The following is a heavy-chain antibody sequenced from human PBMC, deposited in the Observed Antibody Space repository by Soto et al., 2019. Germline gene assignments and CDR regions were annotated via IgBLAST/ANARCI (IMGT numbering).Heavy chain of an antibody. V-gene: IGHV4-34*01. CDR1: GGSFSGYY. Sequence: SETLSLTCAVYGGSFSGYYWSWIRQPPGKGLEWIGEINHSGSTNYNPSLKSRVTISVDTSKNQFSLKLSSVTAADTAVYYCARGRGAMVRGVFFDYWGQGILFTVSS. D-gene: IGHD3-10*01. J-gene: IGHJ4*02. CDR2: INHSGST. CDR3: ARGRGAMVRGVFFDY.